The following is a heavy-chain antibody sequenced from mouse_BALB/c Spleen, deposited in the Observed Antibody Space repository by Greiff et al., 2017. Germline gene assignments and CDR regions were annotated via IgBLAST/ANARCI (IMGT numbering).Heavy chain of an antibody. Sequence: LQQPGSELVRPGASVKLSCKASGYTFTSYWMHWVKQRPGQGLEWIGNIYPGSGSTNYDEKFKSKATLTVDTSSSTAYMQLSSLTSEDSAVYYCTRGGYDGYRGWFAYWGQGTLVTVSA. V-gene: IGHV1S22*01. CDR2: IYPGSGST. D-gene: IGHD2-3*01. CDR3: TRGGYDGYRGWFAY. CDR1: GYTFTSYW. J-gene: IGHJ3*01.